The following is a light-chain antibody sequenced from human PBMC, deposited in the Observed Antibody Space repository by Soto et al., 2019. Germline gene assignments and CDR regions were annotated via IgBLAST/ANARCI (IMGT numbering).Light chain of an antibody. CDR1: QSVSSSY. V-gene: IGKV3-20*01. CDR2: GAS. J-gene: IGKJ2*02. Sequence: EIVLTQSPGTLSLSPGERATLSCRASQSVSSSYLAWYQQKPGQAPRLLIYGASSRATGIPDSFSGSGSGTFFILTISMLEDDYFAEYCCQHYGSSPWTFGQGTKLEIK. CDR3: QHYGSSPWT.